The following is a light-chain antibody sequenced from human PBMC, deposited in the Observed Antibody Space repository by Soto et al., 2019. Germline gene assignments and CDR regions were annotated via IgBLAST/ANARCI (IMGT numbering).Light chain of an antibody. CDR2: EVS. J-gene: IGLJ1*01. CDR1: SSDVGAYNY. CDR3: SSYAGSDVFV. V-gene: IGLV2-8*01. Sequence: QSALTQPPSASGSPGQSVAISCTGTSSDVGAYNYVAWYQQHPGKVPKLMIYEVSKRPSGVPDRFSGSKPGNTASLTVSGLQADDEADYYCSSYAGSDVFVFGTGTKVTVL.